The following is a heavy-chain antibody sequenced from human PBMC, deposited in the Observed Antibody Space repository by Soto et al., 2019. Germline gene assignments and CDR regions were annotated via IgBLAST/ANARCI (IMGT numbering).Heavy chain of an antibody. V-gene: IGHV1-69*12. D-gene: IGHD4-17*01. J-gene: IGHJ6*02. CDR1: GGTFSSYA. CDR2: IIPIFGTA. Sequence: QVQLVQSGAEVKKPGSSVKVSCKASGGTFSSYAISWVRQAPGQGLEWMGGIIPIFGTANYAQKFQGRVTITADESTSTAYMELSSLRSEDTAVYYCARARDATDDPKQDYYYYGMDVWGQGTTVTVSS. CDR3: ARARDATDDPKQDYYYYGMDV.